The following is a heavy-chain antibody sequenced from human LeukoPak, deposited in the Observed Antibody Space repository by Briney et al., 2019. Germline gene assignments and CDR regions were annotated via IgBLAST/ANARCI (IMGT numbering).Heavy chain of an antibody. CDR1: GGTFSSYA. V-gene: IGHV1-69*13. CDR2: IIPIFGTA. D-gene: IGHD5-12*01. J-gene: IGHJ4*02. CDR3: ARDHMRRYSGYDPYYFDY. Sequence: GASVKVSCKASGGTFSSYAISWVRQAPGQGLEWMGGIIPIFGTANYAQKFQGRVTITADESTGTAYMELSSLRAEDTAVYYCARDHMRRYSGYDPYYFDYWGQGTLVTVSS.